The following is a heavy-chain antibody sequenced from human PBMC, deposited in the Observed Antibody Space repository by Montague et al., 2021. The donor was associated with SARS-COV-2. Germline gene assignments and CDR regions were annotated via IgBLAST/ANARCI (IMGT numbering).Heavy chain of an antibody. CDR2: IYYSPST. V-gene: IGHV4-59*08. CDR3: ASVGRQQLVRLSGMDV. D-gene: IGHD6-13*01. Sequence: SETLSLTCTVSGGSISSYYWSWIRQPPGKGLEWIGYIYYSPSTNYTPSLKNRVPISVDTSKNQISLKLSSVTSADTAVYYSASVGRQQLVRLSGMDVWGQGTTVTVSS. J-gene: IGHJ6*02. CDR1: GGSISSYY.